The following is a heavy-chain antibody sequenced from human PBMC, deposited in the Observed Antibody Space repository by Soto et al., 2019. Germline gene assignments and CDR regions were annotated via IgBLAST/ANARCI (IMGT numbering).Heavy chain of an antibody. Sequence: ASEMLSLTCTVAGGTIGSLSYYRSFIRKPPGKGLEWIGSVYYSGSTYYNPSLESRVTISVDTSKNQFSLKLSSVTAADTAVYYCARGGYYDFWSGYYTGIRFWALDYWGQGTLVTVSS. CDR3: ARGGYYDFWSGYYTGIRFWALDY. J-gene: IGHJ4*02. CDR2: VYYSGST. CDR1: GGTIGSLSYY. D-gene: IGHD3-3*01. V-gene: IGHV4-39*07.